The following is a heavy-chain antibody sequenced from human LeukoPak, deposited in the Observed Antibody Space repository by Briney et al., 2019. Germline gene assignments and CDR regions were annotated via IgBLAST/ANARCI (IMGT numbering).Heavy chain of an antibody. Sequence: PGGSLRLSCAASGFTFSSYAMSWVRQAPGKGLGWVSAISGSGGSTYYADSVKGRFTISRDNSKNTLYLQMNSLRAEDTAVYYCAKAFPYYDFWSGYIYYFDYWGQGTLVTVSS. CDR2: ISGSGGST. V-gene: IGHV3-23*01. CDR1: GFTFSSYA. J-gene: IGHJ4*02. D-gene: IGHD3-3*01. CDR3: AKAFPYYDFWSGYIYYFDY.